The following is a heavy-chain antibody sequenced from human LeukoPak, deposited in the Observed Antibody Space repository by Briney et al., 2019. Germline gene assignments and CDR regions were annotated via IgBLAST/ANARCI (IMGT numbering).Heavy chain of an antibody. V-gene: IGHV4-59*08. J-gene: IGHJ6*02. CDR1: GGSISSYY. CDR2: IHYSGST. D-gene: IGHD3-16*02. Sequence: PSETLSLTCTVSGGSISSYYWSWIRQPPGKGLEWIGYIHYSGSTNYNPSLKSRVTISVDTSKNQFSLKLSSVTAADTAVYYCARLTSLLTFGGVIATPYYYYGMDVWGQGTTVTVSS. CDR3: ARLTSLLTFGGVIATPYYYYGMDV.